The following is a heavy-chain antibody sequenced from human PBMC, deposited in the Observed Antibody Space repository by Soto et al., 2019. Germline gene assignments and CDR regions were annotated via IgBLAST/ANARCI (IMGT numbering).Heavy chain of an antibody. CDR3: ASQRRAGFDP. Sequence: QVQLVQSGAEVKKPGSSVKVSCKASGGTFSSYTISWVRQAPGQGLEWMGRIITILGIANYAQKFQGRVTITADKSTSTAYMELSSLRSEDTAVYYCASQRRAGFDPWGQGTLVTVSS. D-gene: IGHD3-10*01. J-gene: IGHJ5*02. CDR2: IITILGIA. CDR1: GGTFSSYT. V-gene: IGHV1-69*02.